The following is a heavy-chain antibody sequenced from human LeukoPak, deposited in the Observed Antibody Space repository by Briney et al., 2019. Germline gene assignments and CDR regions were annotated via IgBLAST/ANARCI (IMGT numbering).Heavy chain of an antibody. J-gene: IGHJ4*02. CDR2: IYTSGST. CDR3: ARERVAATNGFDY. V-gene: IGHV4-61*02. D-gene: IGHD2-15*01. Sequence: PSETLSLTCTVYGGSISSGSYYWRWIRQPAGKGLEWIGRIYTSGSTNYNPSLKSRVTISVDTSKNQFSLKLSSVTAADTAVYYCARERVAATNGFDYWGQGTLVTVSS. CDR1: GGSISSGSYY.